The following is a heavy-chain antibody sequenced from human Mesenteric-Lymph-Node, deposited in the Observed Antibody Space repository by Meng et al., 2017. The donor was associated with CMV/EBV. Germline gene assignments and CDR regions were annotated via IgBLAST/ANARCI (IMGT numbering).Heavy chain of an antibody. V-gene: IGHV1-18*01. CDR2: ISAYNGNT. D-gene: IGHD6-19*01. CDR3: ARGVAVAGTGWFDP. CDR1: GYTFTRYG. Sequence: SGYTFTRYGISGVRQAPGQGLEWMGWISAYNGNTNYEQKLQGRVTMTTDTSTSTAYMELRSLRSDDTAVYYCARGVAVAGTGWFDPWGQGTLVTVSS. J-gene: IGHJ5*02.